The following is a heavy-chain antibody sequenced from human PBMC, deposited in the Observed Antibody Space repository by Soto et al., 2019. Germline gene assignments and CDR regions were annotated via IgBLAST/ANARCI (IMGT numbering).Heavy chain of an antibody. V-gene: IGHV4-31*03. D-gene: IGHD6-6*01. J-gene: IGHJ6*02. Sequence: SETLSLTCTVSHGSVSSGPFYWTWIRQHPGKGLEWIGYIYYRGNTYYRPSLKSRVSISIDTSQNQFSLKLSSVTAADTAVYYCARDAIAAQTDDYYGMDVWGQGTTVTVSS. CDR3: ARDAIAAQTDDYYGMDV. CDR1: HGSVSSGPFY. CDR2: IYYRGNT.